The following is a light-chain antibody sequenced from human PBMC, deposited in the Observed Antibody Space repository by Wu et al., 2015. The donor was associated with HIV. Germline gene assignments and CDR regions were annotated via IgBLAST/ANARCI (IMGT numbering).Light chain of an antibody. CDR2: AAS. CDR1: QGISSY. J-gene: IGKJ2*01. Sequence: DIQLTQSPSFLSVSVGDRVTITCRASQGISSYLAWYQQKPGKAPKLLIYAASTLQSGVPSRFSGSGSGTDFTLTISCLQSEDFATYYCQQYYSYPRTFGQGTKLEIK. V-gene: IGKV1-9*01. CDR3: QQYYSYPRT.